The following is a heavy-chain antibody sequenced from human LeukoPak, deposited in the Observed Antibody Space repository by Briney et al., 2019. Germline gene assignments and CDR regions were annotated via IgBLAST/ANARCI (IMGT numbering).Heavy chain of an antibody. D-gene: IGHD6-6*01. CDR1: GGSLSSYY. J-gene: IGHJ4*02. CDR2: IYYSGST. CDR3: ARVGAARPTYQGYYFDY. V-gene: IGHV4-59*01. Sequence: SETLSLTCTVYGGSLSSYYWGWIRQPPGKGLEWIGYIYYSGSTNYNPSLKSRVHISVGTSTNQISLKLSSVTAADTAVYYSARVGAARPTYQGYYFDYWGQGTLVTVSA.